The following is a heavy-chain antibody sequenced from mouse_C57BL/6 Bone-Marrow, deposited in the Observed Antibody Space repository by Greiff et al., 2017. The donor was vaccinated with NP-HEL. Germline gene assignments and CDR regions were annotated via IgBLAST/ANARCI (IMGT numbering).Heavy chain of an antibody. V-gene: IGHV1-19*01. Sequence: VQLQQSGPVLVKPGASVKMSCKASGYTFTDYYMNWVKQSHGKSLEWIGVINPYNGGTSYNQKFKGKATLTVDKSSSTAYMELNSLTSEDSAVYYCARPLGNYVYFDVWGTGTTVTVSS. CDR2: INPYNGGT. D-gene: IGHD2-1*01. J-gene: IGHJ1*03. CDR1: GYTFTDYY. CDR3: ARPLGNYVYFDV.